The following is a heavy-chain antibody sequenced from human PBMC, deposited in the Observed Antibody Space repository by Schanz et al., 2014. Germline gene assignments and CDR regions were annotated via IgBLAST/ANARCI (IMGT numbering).Heavy chain of an antibody. Sequence: EVQLLESGGGLVQPGGSLRLSCAASGITFGDYAMTWVRQAPGKGLEWVSAINTGVNTYYADSVRGRFTISRDNSRDTVYLQMNSLRADDTAMYYCARWFLIRGVILDSWGQGTLVTVSS. D-gene: IGHD3-10*01. CDR1: GITFGDYA. CDR2: INTGVNT. J-gene: IGHJ4*02. V-gene: IGHV3-23*01. CDR3: ARWFLIRGVILDS.